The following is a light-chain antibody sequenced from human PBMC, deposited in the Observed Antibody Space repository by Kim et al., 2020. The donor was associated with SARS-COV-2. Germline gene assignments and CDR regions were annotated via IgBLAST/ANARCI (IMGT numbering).Light chain of an antibody. CDR2: LAS. CDR3: MQALDTPLT. V-gene: IGKV2-28*01. CDR1: QSLLYHNGYNY. Sequence: DIVMTQSPPSPPVTPGEPASISCRSSQSLLYHNGYNYLDWYVQRPGQSPQLLIYLASRRAPGVPDRFSGSGSGTDFTLKITRVEAEDVGVYYCMQALDTPLTFGGGTKVDIK. J-gene: IGKJ4*01.